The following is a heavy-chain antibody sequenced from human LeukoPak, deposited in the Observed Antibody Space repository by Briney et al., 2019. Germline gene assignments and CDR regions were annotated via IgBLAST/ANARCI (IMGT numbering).Heavy chain of an antibody. V-gene: IGHV1-58*01. D-gene: IGHD3-10*01. CDR1: GFTLINSA. CDR3: AAGDTLVRGVIIPFAP. CDR2: IIVGSGQT. J-gene: IGHJ5*02. Sequence: SVKVSCKASGFTLINSAVQWVRQARGQRLEWVGWIIVGSGQTRYAQKFQERVTVTRDMSTSTAFLELSSLRSEDSAVYYCAAGDTLVRGVIIPFAPWGQGTLVTVSS.